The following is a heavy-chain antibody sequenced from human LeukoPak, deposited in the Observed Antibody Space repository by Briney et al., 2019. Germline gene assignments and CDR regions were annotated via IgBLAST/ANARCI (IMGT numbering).Heavy chain of an antibody. Sequence: GGSLRLSCAASGFIFSSYWMSRVRQAPGKGLEWVAHIKRDGSEKYYVDSVKGRFTISRDNAKNSLYLQMNNLRAEDTAVYYCARGKRGYSFGDYWGQGTLVTVSS. J-gene: IGHJ4*02. CDR1: GFIFSSYW. D-gene: IGHD5-18*01. CDR3: ARGKRGYSFGDY. V-gene: IGHV3-7*01. CDR2: IKRDGSEK.